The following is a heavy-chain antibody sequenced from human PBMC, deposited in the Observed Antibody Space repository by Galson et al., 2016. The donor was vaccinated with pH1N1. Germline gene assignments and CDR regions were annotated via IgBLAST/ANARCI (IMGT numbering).Heavy chain of an antibody. Sequence: LRLSCAASGFTFSNHAMHWVRHVPGKGLDWVALIWYDGSNQYYTDSVKGRFTISRDNSNNTLYLQIKGLRVEDTAVYYCVRESWRFGGDFDYWGQGTLVAVSS. V-gene: IGHV3-33*01. CDR1: GFTFSNHA. J-gene: IGHJ4*02. CDR3: VRESWRFGGDFDY. CDR2: IWYDGSNQ. D-gene: IGHD2-15*01.